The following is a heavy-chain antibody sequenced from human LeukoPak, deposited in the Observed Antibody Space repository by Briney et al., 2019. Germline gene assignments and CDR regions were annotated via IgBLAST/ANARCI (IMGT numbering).Heavy chain of an antibody. Sequence: PGGSLRLSCAASGFTFSSYWMSWVRQAPGKGLEWVSVIYSGGSTYYADSVKGRFTISRDNSKNTLYLQMNSLRAEDTAVYYCASSENDYWGQGTLVTVSS. J-gene: IGHJ4*02. CDR2: IYSGGST. D-gene: IGHD3-10*01. CDR3: ASSENDY. V-gene: IGHV3-66*01. CDR1: GFTFSSYW.